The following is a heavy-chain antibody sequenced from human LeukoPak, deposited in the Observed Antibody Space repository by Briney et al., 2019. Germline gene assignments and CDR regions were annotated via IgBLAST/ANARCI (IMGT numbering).Heavy chain of an antibody. D-gene: IGHD2-21*02. V-gene: IGHV4-30-2*01. Sequence: PSETLSLTCAVSGGXISSGGYSWSWIRQPPGKGLEWIGYIYHSGSTYYNPSLKSRVTISVDRSKNQFSLKLSSVTAADTAVYYCARSMSRTAYCGGDCYSSWFDPWGQGTLVTVSS. CDR2: IYHSGST. CDR1: GGXISSGGYS. J-gene: IGHJ5*02. CDR3: ARSMSRTAYCGGDCYSSWFDP.